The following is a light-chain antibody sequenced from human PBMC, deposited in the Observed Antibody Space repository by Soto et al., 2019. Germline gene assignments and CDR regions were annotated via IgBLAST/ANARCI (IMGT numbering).Light chain of an antibody. J-gene: IGKJ5*01. CDR3: QQFEIYPIT. V-gene: IGKV1-13*02. CDR1: QGVSLS. CDR2: DAS. Sequence: AIQLTQSPSSLSASVGDRVTITCRASQGVSLSIAWYQQTPGRAPKLLIYDASALASGVPSRFSASGSGTDFVLTISSLQTADFATYFCQQFEIYPITFGQGTRLEI.